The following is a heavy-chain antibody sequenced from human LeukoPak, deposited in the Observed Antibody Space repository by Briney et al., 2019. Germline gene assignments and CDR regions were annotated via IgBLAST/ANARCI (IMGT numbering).Heavy chain of an antibody. D-gene: IGHD3-9*01. CDR1: GFIFRNYA. CDR2: ITGSGDTT. Sequence: PGGSLRLSCAASGFIFRNYAMSWVRQAPGKGLEWVSAITGSGDTTYYADSVKGRFTISRDNSENTLYVEMNTLRVEDTAIYYCAKWGDYDILTGYYVPDFWGQGTLVTVSS. V-gene: IGHV3-23*01. J-gene: IGHJ4*02. CDR3: AKWGDYDILTGYYVPDF.